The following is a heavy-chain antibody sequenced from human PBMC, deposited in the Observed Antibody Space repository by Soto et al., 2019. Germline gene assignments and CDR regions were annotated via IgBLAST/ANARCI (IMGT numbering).Heavy chain of an antibody. D-gene: IGHD3-22*01. CDR2: IYYSGST. J-gene: IGHJ4*02. Sequence: QLQLQESGPGLVKPSETLSLTCTVSGGSISSSSYYWGWIRQPPGNGLEWIGSIYYSGSTYYNPSLKSRVTIAVDMSTNQFALRLSSVTAADTAVYYCARRVGGGIVVVITGQFDYWGQGTLVTVSS. CDR3: ARRVGGGIVVVITGQFDY. CDR1: GGSISSSSYY. V-gene: IGHV4-39*01.